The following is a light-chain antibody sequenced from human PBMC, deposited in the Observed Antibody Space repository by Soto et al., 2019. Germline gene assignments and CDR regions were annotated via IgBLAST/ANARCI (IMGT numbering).Light chain of an antibody. CDR2: GAS. CDR3: QQYGSSSWT. V-gene: IGKV3-20*01. CDR1: QSVSSY. Sequence: EIVLTQSPATLSLSPGERATLSCRASQSVSSYLAWYQQKPGQAPRLLIYGASSRATGIPDRFSGSGSGTDFTLTISRLEPEDFAVYYCQQYGSSSWTFGQGTKGDIK. J-gene: IGKJ1*01.